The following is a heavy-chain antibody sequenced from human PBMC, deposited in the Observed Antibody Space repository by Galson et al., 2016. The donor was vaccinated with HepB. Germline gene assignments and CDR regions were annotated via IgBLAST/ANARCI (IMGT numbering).Heavy chain of an antibody. CDR1: GHSIASYW. V-gene: IGHV5-51*01. Sequence: QSGAEVKKPGESLRISCKASGHSIASYWIGWVRQLPGKGLECMGIIDPSDSEIRSMPSFRGHVTISADKSTNTAYLQWSGLKASDTAVYYCAAARPPGLVLVYWGLGTRVTVSS. CDR3: AAARPPGLVLVY. CDR2: IDPSDSEI. D-gene: IGHD2-8*02. J-gene: IGHJ4*02.